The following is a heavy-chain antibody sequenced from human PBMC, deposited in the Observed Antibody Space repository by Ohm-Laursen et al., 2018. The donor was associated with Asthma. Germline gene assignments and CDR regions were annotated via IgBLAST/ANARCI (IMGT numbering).Heavy chain of an antibody. V-gene: IGHV3-9*01. D-gene: IGHD3-16*01. CDR2: ISWNSLSV. CDR1: GFTFDEYA. CDR3: AREWGGMDV. J-gene: IGHJ6*02. Sequence: SLRLSCAASGFTFDEYAMHWVRQTPGKGLEWVSGISWNSLSVDYADSVKGRFTISRDNAKNSLYLQMNNLRAEDAAIYYCAREWGGMDVWGQGATVTVSS.